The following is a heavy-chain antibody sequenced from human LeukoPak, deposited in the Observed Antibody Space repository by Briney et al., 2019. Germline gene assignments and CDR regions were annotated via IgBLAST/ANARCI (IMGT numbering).Heavy chain of an antibody. D-gene: IGHD3-10*01. V-gene: IGHV3-21*01. Sequence: PGGSLRLSCAASGFTFSSYSMNWVRQAPGKGLEWVSSISSSSSYIYYADSVKGRFTISRDNAKNSLYLQMNSLRAEDTAVYYCARGALLWFGEPHDAFDIWGQGTMVTVSS. CDR3: ARGALLWFGEPHDAFDI. CDR1: GFTFSSYS. J-gene: IGHJ3*02. CDR2: ISSSSSYI.